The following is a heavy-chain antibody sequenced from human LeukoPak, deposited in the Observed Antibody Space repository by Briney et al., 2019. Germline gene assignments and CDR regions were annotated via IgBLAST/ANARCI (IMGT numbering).Heavy chain of an antibody. CDR3: AKILVRGVFAYYYYGMDV. D-gene: IGHD3-10*01. CDR2: ISGSGGST. CDR1: GFTFSSYA. J-gene: IGHJ6*02. Sequence: GGSLRLSCAASGFTFSSYAMSWVRQAPGKGLEWVSAISGSGGSTYYADSVKGRFTISRDNSKNTLYLQMSSLRAEDTAVYYCAKILVRGVFAYYYYGMDVWGQGTTVTVSS. V-gene: IGHV3-23*01.